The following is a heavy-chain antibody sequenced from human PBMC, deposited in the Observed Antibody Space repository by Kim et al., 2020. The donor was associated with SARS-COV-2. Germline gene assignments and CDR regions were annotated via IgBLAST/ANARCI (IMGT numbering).Heavy chain of an antibody. CDR2: INTDTGNP. CDR3: ARVIWGTYRYTDY. V-gene: IGHV7-4-1*02. D-gene: IGHD3-16*02. Sequence: ASGKVSCKASGYTFTNNAISWVRQAPGQGLEWMGWINTDTGNPTYAQAFTRRFVFSVDTSVTTAYLQISSLEAEDTALYYCARVIWGTYRYTDYWGQGTLATVSS. J-gene: IGHJ4*02. CDR1: GYTFTNNA.